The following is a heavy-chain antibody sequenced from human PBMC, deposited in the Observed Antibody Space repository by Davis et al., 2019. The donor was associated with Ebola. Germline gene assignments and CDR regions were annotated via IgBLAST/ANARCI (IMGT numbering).Heavy chain of an antibody. J-gene: IGHJ5*02. CDR1: GYSINSGYY. CDR2: INHSGST. D-gene: IGHD5-12*01. V-gene: IGHV4-38-2*02. Sequence: SETLSLTCTVSGYSINSGYYWSWIRQPPGKGLEWIGEINHSGSTNYNPSLKSRVTISLDTSKNQFSLKLSSVTAADTALYYCARDVASWGQGTLVTVSS. CDR3: ARDVAS.